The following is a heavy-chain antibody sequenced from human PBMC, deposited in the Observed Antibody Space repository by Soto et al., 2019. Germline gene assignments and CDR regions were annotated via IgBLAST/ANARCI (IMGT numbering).Heavy chain of an antibody. Sequence: EVQLVESGGGLVQPGGSLRLSCAASGFTVSSNYMSWVRQAPGKGLEWVSVLYSEDTTYYTDSVKGRFTTSRDNSKNMLYLQMNSLRVEDTAVYYCARVGEDYGDSSDYWDQGTLVTVSS. D-gene: IGHD4-17*01. CDR1: GFTVSSNY. CDR2: LYSEDTT. J-gene: IGHJ4*02. V-gene: IGHV3-66*01. CDR3: ARVGEDYGDSSDY.